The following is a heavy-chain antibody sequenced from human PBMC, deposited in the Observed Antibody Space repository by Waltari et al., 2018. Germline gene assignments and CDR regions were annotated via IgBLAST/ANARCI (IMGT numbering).Heavy chain of an antibody. CDR3: ATGVGFGGSYFDY. V-gene: IGHV1-69-2*01. CDR2: VDPEDGET. Sequence: VQLVQSGSELKKPGASVKVSCKASGYTFTSYAMNWVRQAPGKGLEWMGRVDPEDGETSYAKKFHGRVTITADTSTDTAYMELSSLRSEDTAVYDCATGVGFGGSYFDYWGQGTLVTVSS. D-gene: IGHD1-26*01. J-gene: IGHJ4*02. CDR1: GYTFTSYA.